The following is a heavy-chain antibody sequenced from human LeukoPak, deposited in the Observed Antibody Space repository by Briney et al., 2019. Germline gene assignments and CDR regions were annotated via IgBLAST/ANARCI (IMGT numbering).Heavy chain of an antibody. V-gene: IGHV3-30*18. D-gene: IGHD4-11*01. Sequence: GGSLTLSCAASGFTFSSYGMHWVRQAPGKGLEWVAVISYDGSNKYYADSVKGRFTISRDNSKNTLYLQMNSLRAEDTAVYYCAKPLMTTVTVFDYWGQGTLVTVSS. CDR1: GFTFSSYG. J-gene: IGHJ4*02. CDR2: ISYDGSNK. CDR3: AKPLMTTVTVFDY.